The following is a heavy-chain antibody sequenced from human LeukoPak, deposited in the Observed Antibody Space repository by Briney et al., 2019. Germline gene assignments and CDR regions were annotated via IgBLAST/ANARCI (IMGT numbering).Heavy chain of an antibody. D-gene: IGHD6-13*01. Sequence: ASVKVSCKASGYTFTSYDINRVRQATGQGLEWMGWMNPNSGNTGSAQKFQGRVTITRNNSISTAYMELSSLRAEDTAVYYCARVVAAAGWFDPWGQGTLVTVSS. V-gene: IGHV1-8*03. CDR3: ARVVAAAGWFDP. CDR2: MNPNSGNT. CDR1: GYTFTSYD. J-gene: IGHJ5*02.